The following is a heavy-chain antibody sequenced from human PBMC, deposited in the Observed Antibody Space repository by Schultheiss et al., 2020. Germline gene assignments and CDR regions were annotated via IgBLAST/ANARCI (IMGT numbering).Heavy chain of an antibody. V-gene: IGHV1-8*01. CDR1: GYTFTSYD. Sequence: ASVKVSCKASGYTFTSYDINWVRQATGQGLEWMGWMNPNSGNTGYAQKFQGRVTMTRNTSISTAYMELSSLRSEDTAVYYCARSLMTTVTFYWYFDLWGRGTLVTVSS. D-gene: IGHD4-17*01. CDR2: MNPNSGNT. CDR3: ARSLMTTVTFYWYFDL. J-gene: IGHJ2*01.